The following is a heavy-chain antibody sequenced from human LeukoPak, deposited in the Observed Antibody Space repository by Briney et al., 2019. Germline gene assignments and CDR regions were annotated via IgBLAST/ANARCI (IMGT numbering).Heavy chain of an antibody. CDR1: GGSISNYY. V-gene: IGHV4-59*08. D-gene: IGHD3-22*01. CDR3: ARHQGHDFYDSSGFYSFDY. CDR2: IYYSGST. Sequence: SETLSLTCTVSGGSISNYYWSWIRQPPGKGLEWIGYIYYSGSTNYNPSLKSRVTISVDTSKNQFSLKLSSVTAADTAGYFCARHQGHDFYDSSGFYSFDYWGQGTLVTVSS. J-gene: IGHJ4*02.